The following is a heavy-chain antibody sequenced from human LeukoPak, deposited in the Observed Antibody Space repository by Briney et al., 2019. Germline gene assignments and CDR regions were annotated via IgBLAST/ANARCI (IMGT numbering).Heavy chain of an antibody. V-gene: IGHV4-4*09. CDR3: ATSNDAKIAPFDH. CDR2: VNTKGET. Sequence: SETLSLTCTVSGVSMSAFQWSWVRQSPEKGLEWIGCVNTKGETNYNPSLKSRVITSVDTSKSQFSLRLASVTAADTAVYYCATSNDAKIAPFDHWGQGALVTVSS. J-gene: IGHJ4*02. D-gene: IGHD2-8*01. CDR1: GVSMSAFQ.